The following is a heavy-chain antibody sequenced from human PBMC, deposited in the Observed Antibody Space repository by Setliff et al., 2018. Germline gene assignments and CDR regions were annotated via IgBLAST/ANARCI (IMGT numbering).Heavy chain of an antibody. D-gene: IGHD3-9*01. CDR2: ISFGSNYI. J-gene: IGHJ6*02. V-gene: IGHV3-21*01. CDR3: ARAYYGTVNGYSSYYGLDV. CDR1: GFTFSTHN. Sequence: GSLRLSCAASGFTFSTHNMNWVRQAPGKGLEWVAFISFGSNYIFYEDSVKGRFTMSRDNAKNTLYLQMNSLRAEDTAVYYCARAYYGTVNGYSSYYGLDVWGQGTTVTVSS.